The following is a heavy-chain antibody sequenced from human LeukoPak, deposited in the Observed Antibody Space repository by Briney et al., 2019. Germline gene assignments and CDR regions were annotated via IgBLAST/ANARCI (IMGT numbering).Heavy chain of an antibody. J-gene: IGHJ4*02. CDR1: WFSLSTSVIC. CDR3: ARIAVAGTLQFDY. CDR2: IDWDDDK. V-gene: IGHV2-70*11. Sequence: ESAPTLVNPTQTLTLTCTFSWFSLSTSVICVMWIRQPPGKALEWLARIDWDDDKYYRTSLKTRLTISKDTSKNQVVLTMTNMDPVDTATYYCARIAVAGTLQFDYWGQGTLVTVSS. D-gene: IGHD6-19*01.